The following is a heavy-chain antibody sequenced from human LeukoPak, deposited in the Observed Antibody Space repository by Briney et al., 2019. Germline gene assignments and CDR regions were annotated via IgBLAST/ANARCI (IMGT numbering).Heavy chain of an antibody. CDR2: ISGSGGST. J-gene: IGHJ4*02. CDR3: AKDPGRDGYTSPYL. V-gene: IGHV3-23*01. Sequence: PGGSLRLSCAASGFTFSSYAMSWVRQAPGKELEWVSAISGSGGSTYYADSVKGRFTISRDNSKNTLYLQMNSLRAEDTAVYYCAKDPGRDGYTSPYLWGQGTLVTVSS. D-gene: IGHD5-24*01. CDR1: GFTFSSYA.